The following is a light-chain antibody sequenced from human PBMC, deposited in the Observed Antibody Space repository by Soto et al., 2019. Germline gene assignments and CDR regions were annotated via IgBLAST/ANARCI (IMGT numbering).Light chain of an antibody. CDR3: QQYNNWPPWT. V-gene: IGKV3-15*01. Sequence: EIVMTQSPATLSVSPGERATLSCRASQSVNSNLAWYQQKPGQAPRLLIYGASTRATGIPVRFSGSGSGTEFTLNISSLQSEDFAVYYCQQYNNWPPWTFGQGTKVEIK. CDR2: GAS. J-gene: IGKJ1*01. CDR1: QSVNSN.